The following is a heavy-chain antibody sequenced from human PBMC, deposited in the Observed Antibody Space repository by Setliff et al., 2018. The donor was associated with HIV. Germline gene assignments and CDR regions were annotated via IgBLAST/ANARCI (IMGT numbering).Heavy chain of an antibody. CDR2: IYYSGST. J-gene: IGHJ1*01. Sequence: SETLSLTCTVSGGSISSSSYYWGWIRQPPGKGLEWIGSIYYSGSTYYNPSLKSRVTISVDTSKNQFSLKLSSVTAADTAVYYCARDPAPSSSASYFQHWGQGTPVTVSS. CDR3: ARDPAPSSSASYFQH. CDR1: GGSISSSSYY. D-gene: IGHD6-6*01. V-gene: IGHV4-39*02.